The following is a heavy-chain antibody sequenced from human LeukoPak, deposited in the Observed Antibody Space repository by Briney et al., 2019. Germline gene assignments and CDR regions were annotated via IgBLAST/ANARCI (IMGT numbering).Heavy chain of an antibody. V-gene: IGHV4-61*02. CDR1: GGSISSGSYY. Sequence: SETLSLTCTVSGGSISSGSYYWSWIRQPAGKGLEWIGRIYTSGSTNYNPSLKSRVTISVDTSKNQFSLKLSSVAAADTAVYYCARGELPDYWGQGTLVIVSS. J-gene: IGHJ4*02. CDR3: ARGELPDY. CDR2: IYTSGST. D-gene: IGHD1-26*01.